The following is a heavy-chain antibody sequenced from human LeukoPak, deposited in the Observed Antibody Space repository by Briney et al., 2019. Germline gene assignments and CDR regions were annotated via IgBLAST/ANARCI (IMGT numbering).Heavy chain of an antibody. J-gene: IGHJ5*02. CDR2: INHSGST. CDR3: ARLRGSSSWPRGWFDP. Sequence: SETLSLTCAIYGGSFSGYYWSWIRQPPGKGLEWIGEINHSGSTNYNPSLKSRVTISVDASKNQFSLKLSSVTAADTAVYYCARLRGSSSWPRGWFDPWGQGTLVTVSS. D-gene: IGHD6-13*01. V-gene: IGHV4-34*01. CDR1: GGSFSGYY.